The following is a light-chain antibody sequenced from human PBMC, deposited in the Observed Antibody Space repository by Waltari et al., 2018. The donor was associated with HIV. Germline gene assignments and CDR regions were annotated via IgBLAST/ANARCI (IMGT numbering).Light chain of an antibody. V-gene: IGLV2-14*01. Sequence: HSALTQPASVSGSPGQSISISCTGTSSDVGSYNYVSWYQQHLGKAPKLMIYEVTYRPSGVSNRFSGSKSGNTASLTISGLQAEDEADYYCYSYRSSNTRVFGGGTKVTVL. CDR1: SSDVGSYNY. CDR2: EVT. CDR3: YSYRSSNTRV. J-gene: IGLJ3*02.